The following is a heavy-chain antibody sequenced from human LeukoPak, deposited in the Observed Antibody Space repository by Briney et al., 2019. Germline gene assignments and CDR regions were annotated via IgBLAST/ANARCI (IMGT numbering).Heavy chain of an antibody. Sequence: GGSLRLSCAAYGFTFSSYGMHWVRQAPGKGLEWVAVISYDGSNKYYADSVKGRFTISRDNSKNTLYLQMNSLRAEDTAVYYCATPEGYSYGYEDYWGQGTLVTVSS. V-gene: IGHV3-30*03. CDR3: ATPEGYSYGYEDY. CDR2: ISYDGSNK. D-gene: IGHD5-18*01. CDR1: GFTFSSYG. J-gene: IGHJ4*02.